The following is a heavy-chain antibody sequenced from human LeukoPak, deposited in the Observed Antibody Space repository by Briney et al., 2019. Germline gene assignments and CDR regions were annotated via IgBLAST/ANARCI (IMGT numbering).Heavy chain of an antibody. J-gene: IGHJ5*02. Sequence: SVKVSCKASGGTFSNYAISWVRQAPGQGLECMGGIIPIFGTTNYAQKFQGRITITADESTSTAYMEMNSLRSEDTAVYYCARLINSGYDNRGWFDPWGQGTLVTVSS. D-gene: IGHD5-12*01. CDR3: ARLINSGYDNRGWFDP. CDR2: IIPIFGTT. V-gene: IGHV1-69*01. CDR1: GGTFSNYA.